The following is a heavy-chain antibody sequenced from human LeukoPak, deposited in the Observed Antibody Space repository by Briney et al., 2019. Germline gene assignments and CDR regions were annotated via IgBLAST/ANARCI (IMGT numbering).Heavy chain of an antibody. CDR2: ISYDGSNK. CDR3: AKDQQWVVDY. Sequence: PGRSLRLSCAASGFTFSSYGMHWVRQAPGKGLEWVAVISYDGSNKYYADSVKGRFTISRDNSKNTLYLQMNSLRAEDTAVYYCAKDQQWVVDYWGQGTLVTVSS. CDR1: GFTFSSYG. V-gene: IGHV3-30*18. J-gene: IGHJ4*02. D-gene: IGHD6-19*01.